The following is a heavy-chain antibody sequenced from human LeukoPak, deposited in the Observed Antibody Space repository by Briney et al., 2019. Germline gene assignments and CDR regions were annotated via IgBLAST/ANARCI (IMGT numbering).Heavy chain of an antibody. CDR3: ANTRKRYCSGGNCYSGILVYFDY. CDR1: GFTFSSYW. CDR2: IKQDGSEK. D-gene: IGHD2-15*01. V-gene: IGHV3-7*01. Sequence: GGSLRLSCAASGFTFSSYWMSWVRQAPGKGLEWVANIKQDGSEKYYVDSVKGRFTISRDNAKNSLYLQMNSLRAEDTAVYYCANTRKRYCSGGNCYSGILVYFDYWGQGTLVTVSS. J-gene: IGHJ4*02.